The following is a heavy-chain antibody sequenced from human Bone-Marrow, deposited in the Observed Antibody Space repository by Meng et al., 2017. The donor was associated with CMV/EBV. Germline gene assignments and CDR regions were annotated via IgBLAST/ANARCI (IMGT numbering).Heavy chain of an antibody. CDR1: GFNCNNVR. CDR3: TTHSGSYLFDY. J-gene: IGHJ4*02. D-gene: IGHD1-26*01. Sequence: ASGFNCNNVRMNWVRQAPGKGLEWVGRIKSKTDGGTTDYAAPVKGRFTISRDDSQNTLSLQMNSLKAEDTAVYYCTTHSGSYLFDYWGQGTLVTVSS. V-gene: IGHV3-15*07. CDR2: IKSKTDGGTT.